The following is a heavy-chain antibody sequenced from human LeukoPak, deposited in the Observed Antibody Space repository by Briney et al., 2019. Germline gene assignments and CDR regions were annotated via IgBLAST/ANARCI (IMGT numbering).Heavy chain of an antibody. J-gene: IGHJ6*03. CDR1: GYTFTGYY. CDR2: INPNSGGT. V-gene: IGHV1-2*06. CDR3: ARVDTAMGSFYYYYYMDV. Sequence: ASVKVSCKASGYTFTGYYMHWVRQAPGQGLEWMGRINPNSGGTNYAQKFQGRVTMTRDTSISTFYMELSRLRSDDTAVYYCARVDTAMGSFYYYYYMDVWGKGTTVTVSS. D-gene: IGHD5-18*01.